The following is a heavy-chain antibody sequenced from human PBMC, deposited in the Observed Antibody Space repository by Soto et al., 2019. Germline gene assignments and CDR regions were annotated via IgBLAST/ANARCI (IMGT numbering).Heavy chain of an antibody. Sequence: SETLSLTCAVYGGSFSGYYWSWIRQPPGKGLEWIGEINHSGSTNYNPSLKSRVTISVDTSKNQFSLKLSSVTAADTAVYYCARDDCTNGVCYTEWFDPWXQGTLVTVSS. CDR3: ARDDCTNGVCYTEWFDP. D-gene: IGHD2-8*01. V-gene: IGHV4-34*01. CDR2: INHSGST. J-gene: IGHJ5*02. CDR1: GGSFSGYY.